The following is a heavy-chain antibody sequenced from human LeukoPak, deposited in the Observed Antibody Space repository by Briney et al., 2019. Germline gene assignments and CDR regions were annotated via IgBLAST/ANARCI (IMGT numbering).Heavy chain of an antibody. D-gene: IGHD4-17*01. CDR1: GGSISSYY. CDR3: ARHTGYNWFDP. CDR2: TYYSGST. J-gene: IGHJ5*02. V-gene: IGHV4-59*08. Sequence: SETLSLTCTVSGGSISSYYWSWIRQPPGKGLEWIGYTYYSGSTNYNPSLKSRVTISVDTSKNQFSLKLSSVTAADTAVYYCARHTGYNWFDPWGQGTLVTVSS.